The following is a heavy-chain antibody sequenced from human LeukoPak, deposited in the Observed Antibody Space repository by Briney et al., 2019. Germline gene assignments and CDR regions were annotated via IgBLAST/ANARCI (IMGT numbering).Heavy chain of an antibody. CDR2: IYYSGST. CDR3: ARDRGTWNDDGFDY. D-gene: IGHD1-1*01. Sequence: SETLSLTCTVSGGSISSSSYYWGWIRQPPGKGLEWIGSIYYSGSTYYNPSLKSRVTMSVDTSKNQLSLKLSSVTAADTAVYYCARDRGTWNDDGFDYWGQGTLVTVSS. V-gene: IGHV4-39*07. CDR1: GGSISSSSYY. J-gene: IGHJ4*02.